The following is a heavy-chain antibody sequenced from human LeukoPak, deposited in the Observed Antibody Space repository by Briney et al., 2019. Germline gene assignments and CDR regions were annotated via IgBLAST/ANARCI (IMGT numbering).Heavy chain of an antibody. D-gene: IGHD6-13*01. V-gene: IGHV3-74*01. J-gene: IGHJ4*02. Sequence: GGSLRLSCAGSGFTFSSYWMHWVRHAPGKGLVWVSRIKTDGSSTDYADSVKGRFTISRDNAKNTLYLQMNSLRAEDTAVYYCARRRAAAGVYYFDYWGQGTLVTVSS. CDR3: ARRRAAAGVYYFDY. CDR1: GFTFSSYW. CDR2: IKTDGSST.